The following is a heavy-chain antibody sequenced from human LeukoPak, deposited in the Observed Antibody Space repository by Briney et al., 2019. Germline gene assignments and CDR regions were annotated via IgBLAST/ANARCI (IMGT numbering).Heavy chain of an antibody. Sequence: GGSLRLSCAASGFTFSSYSMNWVRQAPGKGLEWVAYVSSSTNSIYYADSVKGRFTISRDNAKNSLYLQMNSLRAEGTAVYYCARDKYMGVWGKGTTVSVSS. CDR2: VSSSTNSI. CDR3: ARDKYMGV. CDR1: GFTFSSYS. V-gene: IGHV3-48*01. J-gene: IGHJ6*04.